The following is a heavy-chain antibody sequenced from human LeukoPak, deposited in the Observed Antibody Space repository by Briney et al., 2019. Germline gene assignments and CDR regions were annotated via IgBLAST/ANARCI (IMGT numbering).Heavy chain of an antibody. CDR2: ITGSGGGT. Sequence: GGSLRLSCAASGFTFSIYAMTWVRQTPGKGLEWVSTITGSGGGTYYADSVKGRFTISRDNSKDTLYLQMNSLRAEDTAVYYCARDRAYGSGRPVVLYIDYWGQGTLVTVSS. J-gene: IGHJ4*02. D-gene: IGHD3-10*01. V-gene: IGHV3-23*01. CDR3: ARDRAYGSGRPVVLYIDY. CDR1: GFTFSIYA.